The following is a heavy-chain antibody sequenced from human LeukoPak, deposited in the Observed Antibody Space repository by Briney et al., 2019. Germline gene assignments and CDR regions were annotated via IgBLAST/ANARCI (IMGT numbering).Heavy chain of an antibody. V-gene: IGHV3-15*07. D-gene: IGHD2-21*02. CDR2: IKSKTDGGTT. J-gene: IGHJ4*02. CDR1: GFTFSNAW. Sequence: GGSLRLSCAASGFTFSNAWMNWVRQAPGKGLEWVGRIKSKTDGGTTDYAAPVKGRFTISRDDSKNTLYLQMNSLKTGDTAVYYCTTGRDIVVVTAILGFDYWGQGTLVTVSS. CDR3: TTGRDIVVVTAILGFDY.